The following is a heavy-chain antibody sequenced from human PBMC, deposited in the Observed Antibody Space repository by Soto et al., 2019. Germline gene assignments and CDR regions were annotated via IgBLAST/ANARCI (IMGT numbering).Heavy chain of an antibody. V-gene: IGHV1-46*01. Sequence: ASVTVSCKASRYIFTKYYIHWLRKAPGQGLECIAIINPNGGSTNCPQEFQGRTTSTRHPSTSTVYMDLSSLTSEDPAVYYCARGLYPGAKWGQGTLVTSP. J-gene: IGHJ4*02. CDR1: RYIFTKYY. CDR2: INPNGGST. CDR3: ARGLYPGAK.